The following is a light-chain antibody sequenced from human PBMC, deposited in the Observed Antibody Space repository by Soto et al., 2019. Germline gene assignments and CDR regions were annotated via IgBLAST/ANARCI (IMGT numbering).Light chain of an antibody. J-gene: IGKJ1*01. CDR1: QSVFYSSKSKNS. CDR2: WAS. CDR3: QQYYNIPRT. V-gene: IGKV4-1*01. Sequence: DIVMTQSPDSLAVSPGERATITCKSSQSVFYSSKSKNSVAWYQQKPGQPPKLLIYWASSRETGVPDRFSGSGSGTDCTLTNSSLQAEDVAVYYCQQYYNIPRTFGQGTKVEVK.